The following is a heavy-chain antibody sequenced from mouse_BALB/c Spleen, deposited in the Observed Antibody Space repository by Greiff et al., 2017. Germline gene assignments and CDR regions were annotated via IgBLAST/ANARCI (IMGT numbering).Heavy chain of an antibody. CDR2: IDPENGDT. Sequence: VQLQQSGAELVRSGASVKLSCTASGFNINDYYMHWVKQRPEQGLEWIGWIDPENGDTEYAPKFQGKATMTADTSSNTAYLQLSSLTSEDTAVYYCNAHYDYMAADDWGQGTTLTVSS. J-gene: IGHJ2*01. CDR3: NAHYDYMAADD. D-gene: IGHD2-4*01. CDR1: GFNINDYY. V-gene: IGHV14-4*02.